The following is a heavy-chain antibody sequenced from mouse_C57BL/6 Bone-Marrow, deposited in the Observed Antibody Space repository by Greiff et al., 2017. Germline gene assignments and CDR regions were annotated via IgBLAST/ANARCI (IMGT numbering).Heavy chain of an antibody. CDR3: ARERGYSWFAY. CDR1: GYAFSSSW. CDR2: IYPGDGDT. D-gene: IGHD2-3*01. Sequence: VQLQQSGPELVKPGASVKISCKASGYAFSSSWMNWVKQRPGKGLEWIGRIYPGDGDTNYNGKFKGKATLTADKSSSTAYMQLSSLTSEDSAVYFCARERGYSWFAYWGQGTLVTVSA. J-gene: IGHJ3*01. V-gene: IGHV1-82*01.